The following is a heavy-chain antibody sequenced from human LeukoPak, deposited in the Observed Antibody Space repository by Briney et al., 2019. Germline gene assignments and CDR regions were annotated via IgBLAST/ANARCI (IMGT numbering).Heavy chain of an antibody. CDR1: GGSISSSSYY. CDR2: IYYSGST. D-gene: IGHD5-12*01. Sequence: SETLSLTCTVSGGSISSSSYYWGWIRQPPGKGLEWIGSIYYSGSTYYNPSLKSRVTISVDTSKNQFSLKLSSVTAADTAVYYCARHRPSRGYNRRGHYYMDVWGKGTTVTISS. V-gene: IGHV4-39*01. CDR3: ARHRPSRGYNRRGHYYMDV. J-gene: IGHJ6*03.